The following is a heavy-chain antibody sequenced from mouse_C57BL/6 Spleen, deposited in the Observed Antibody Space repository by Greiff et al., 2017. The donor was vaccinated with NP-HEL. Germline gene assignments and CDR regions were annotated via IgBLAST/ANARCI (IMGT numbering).Heavy chain of an antibody. CDR2: ISSGSSTI. V-gene: IGHV5-17*01. J-gene: IGHJ3*01. D-gene: IGHD4-1*01. CDR1: GFTFSDYG. CDR3: ARTGTWGFAY. Sequence: EVMLVESGGGLVKPGGSLKLSCAASGFTFSDYGMHWVRQAPEKGLEWVAYISSGSSTIYYADTVKGRFTISRDNAKNTLFLQMTSLRSEDTAMYYCARTGTWGFAYWGQGTLVTVSA.